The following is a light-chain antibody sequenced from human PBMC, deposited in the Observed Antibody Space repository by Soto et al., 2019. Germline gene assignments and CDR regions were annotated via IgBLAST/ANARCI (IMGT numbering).Light chain of an antibody. J-gene: IGLJ1*01. CDR3: SSYTSSSTLGV. V-gene: IGLV2-14*01. CDR1: SSDVGGYNY. Sequence: SALPQPASVSGSPGQSITISCTGTSSDVGGYNYVSWYQQHPGKAPKLMIYDVSNRPSGVSNRFSGSKSGNTASLTISGLQAEDEADYYCSSYTSSSTLGVFGTGTKLTVL. CDR2: DVS.